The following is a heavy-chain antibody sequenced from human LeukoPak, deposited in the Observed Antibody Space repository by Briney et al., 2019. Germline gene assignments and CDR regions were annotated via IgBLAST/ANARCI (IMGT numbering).Heavy chain of an antibody. Sequence: GRSLRLSCAASGFTFSDYAMHWVRQAPGKGLEWVAAISYDGSNKHYADSVKGRLTISRDNSKNKLFLQMSSLSAEDTAVYYCARDIREHYDFWSGYFHWGQGTLVTVSS. CDR2: ISYDGSNK. CDR1: GFTFSDYA. V-gene: IGHV3-30-3*01. CDR3: ARDIREHYDFWSGYFH. D-gene: IGHD3-3*01. J-gene: IGHJ4*02.